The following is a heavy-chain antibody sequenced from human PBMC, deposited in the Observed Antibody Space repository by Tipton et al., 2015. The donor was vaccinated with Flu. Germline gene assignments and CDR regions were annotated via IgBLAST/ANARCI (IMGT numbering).Heavy chain of an antibody. CDR2: INPNSGGT. CDR1: GYTFTGYY. CDR3: ARGATNWNMRSFLDY. V-gene: IGHV1-2*02. D-gene: IGHD1/OR15-1a*01. Sequence: QLVQSGAEVKKPGASVKVSCKASGYTFTGYYMHWVRQAPGQGLEWMGWINPNSGGTNYAQKFQGRVTMTRDTSISTAYMELSRLRSDDTAVYYCARGATNWNMRSFLDYWGQGTLVTVSS. J-gene: IGHJ4*02.